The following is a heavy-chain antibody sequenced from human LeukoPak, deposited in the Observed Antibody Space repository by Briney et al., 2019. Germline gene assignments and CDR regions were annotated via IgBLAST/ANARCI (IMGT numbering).Heavy chain of an antibody. CDR3: ARLYGTFLEWSPYFDY. D-gene: IGHD3-3*02. CDR2: IYSGGST. V-gene: IGHV3-53*04. J-gene: IGHJ4*02. CDR1: GFTVSSNF. Sequence: GGSLRLSCAASGFTVSSNFMSWVRQAPGKGLEWVSVIYSGGSTYYAVSVKGRFTISRHNSKNTLYLQMNSLRAEDTAVYYCARLYGTFLEWSPYFDYWGQGTLVTVSS.